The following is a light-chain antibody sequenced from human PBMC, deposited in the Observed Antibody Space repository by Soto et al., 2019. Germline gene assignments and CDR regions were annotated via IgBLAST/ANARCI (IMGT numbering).Light chain of an antibody. CDR2: GAS. Sequence: EIVLTQSPGTLSLSPGERATLSCRASQSVSSSYLAWYQQKPGQAPRLLIYGASSRATGIPDRFSGSGSGTDSTLTISRLEPEDFAVYYCQQYGSSRGSFGPGTKVDIK. CDR1: QSVSSSY. V-gene: IGKV3-20*01. CDR3: QQYGSSRGS. J-gene: IGKJ3*01.